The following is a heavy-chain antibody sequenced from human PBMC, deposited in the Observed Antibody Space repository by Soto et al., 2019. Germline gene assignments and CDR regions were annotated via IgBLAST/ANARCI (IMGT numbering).Heavy chain of an antibody. CDR3: ARESEDLTSNFDY. CDR1: GFTFTRYS. CDR2: ISSTTNYI. J-gene: IGHJ4*02. V-gene: IGHV3-21*06. Sequence: GGSLGLSCAASGFTFTRYSMNWVRQAPGKGLEWVSSISSTTNYIYYGDSMKGRFTISRDNAKNSLYLEMNSLRAEDTAVYYCARESEDLTSNFDYWGQGTLVTVSS.